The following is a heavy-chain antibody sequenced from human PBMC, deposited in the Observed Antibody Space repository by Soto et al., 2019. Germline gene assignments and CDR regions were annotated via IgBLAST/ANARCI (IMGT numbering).Heavy chain of an antibody. J-gene: IGHJ4*02. D-gene: IGHD6-25*01. Sequence: EVQLVESGGGLVQPGGSLRLSCAASGFTFSSYSMNWVRQAPGKGLEWVSYMSSSGTTMCYADSGKGRFTISRDSAKNSLDLHMNSLRAEDTAVYYCARGAETGYSGVDYWGQGTLVTVSS. V-gene: IGHV3-48*01. CDR2: MSSSGTTM. CDR1: GFTFSSYS. CDR3: ARGAETGYSGVDY.